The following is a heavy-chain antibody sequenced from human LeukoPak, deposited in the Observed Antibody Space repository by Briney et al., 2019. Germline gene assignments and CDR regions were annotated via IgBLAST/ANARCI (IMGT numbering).Heavy chain of an antibody. J-gene: IGHJ4*02. CDR2: IYYSGST. D-gene: IGHD6-13*01. CDR1: GGSISSSSYY. Sequence: PSETLSLTCTVSGGSISSSSYYWGWIRQPPGKGLEWIGSIYYSGSTYYNPSLKSRVTISVDTSKNQFSLKLSSVTAADTAVYYCARDGRSYSSPYYFDYWGQGTLVTVSS. V-gene: IGHV4-39*07. CDR3: ARDGRSYSSPYYFDY.